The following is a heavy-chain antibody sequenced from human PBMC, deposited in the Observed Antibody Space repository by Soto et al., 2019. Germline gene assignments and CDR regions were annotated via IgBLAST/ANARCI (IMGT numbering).Heavy chain of an antibody. V-gene: IGHV1-69*05. D-gene: IGHD2-2*01. CDR2: IIPIIGTA. CDR3: ARGGYCSSTSCHGYWFDP. J-gene: IGHJ5*02. CDR1: GGTFSSYA. Sequence: GASVKVSCKASGGTFSSYAISWVRQAPGQGLEWMGGIIPIIGTANYAQKFQGRVTITTDASTSTAYMELRSLRSDDTAVYYCARGGYCSSTSCHGYWFDPWGQGTLVTVSS.